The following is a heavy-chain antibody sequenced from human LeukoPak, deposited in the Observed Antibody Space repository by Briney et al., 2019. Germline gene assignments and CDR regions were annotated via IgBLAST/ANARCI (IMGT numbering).Heavy chain of an antibody. Sequence: SETLSLTCTVSGGSISSYYWSWIRQPPGKGLEWIGYIYYSGSTNYNPSLKSRVTTSVDTSKNQFSLKLSSVTAADTAVYYCARQGRIAAHDAFDIWGQGTMVTVSS. D-gene: IGHD6-6*01. J-gene: IGHJ3*02. CDR3: ARQGRIAAHDAFDI. V-gene: IGHV4-59*08. CDR1: GGSISSYY. CDR2: IYYSGST.